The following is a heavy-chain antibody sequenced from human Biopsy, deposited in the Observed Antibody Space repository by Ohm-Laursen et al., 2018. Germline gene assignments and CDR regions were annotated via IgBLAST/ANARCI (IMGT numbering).Heavy chain of an antibody. CDR1: GFTFSSYW. CDR3: VREEVLWFGDLADDSKYYYHGLDV. J-gene: IGHJ6*02. Sequence: GSLRLSCAASGFTFSSYWMNWVRQAPGKGLVWVSRINSDGSNTSYADFVKGRFTISRDNAKNMIYMEMNSLRADDTALYYCVREEVLWFGDLADDSKYYYHGLDVWGQGTTVTVSS. D-gene: IGHD3-10*01. CDR2: INSDGSNT. V-gene: IGHV3-74*01.